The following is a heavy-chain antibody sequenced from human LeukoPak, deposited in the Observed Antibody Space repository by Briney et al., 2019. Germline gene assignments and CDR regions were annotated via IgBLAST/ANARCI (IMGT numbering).Heavy chain of an antibody. V-gene: IGHV1-8*01. CDR2: MNPNTGVT. CDR1: GYTFNIYD. J-gene: IGHJ6*02. D-gene: IGHD3-10*01. CDR3: LRGKDYYHGMDV. Sequence: ASVKVSCKASGYTFNIYDINWVRQATGQGLEYMGWMNPNTGVTGYAQRFQGRVTMTRDTSISTAYMELGSLRSEDTAVYYCLRGKDYYHGMDVWGQGTTVIVSS.